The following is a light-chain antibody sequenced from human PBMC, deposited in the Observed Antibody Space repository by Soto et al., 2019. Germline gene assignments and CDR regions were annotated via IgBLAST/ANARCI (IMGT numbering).Light chain of an antibody. CDR2: AVT. Sequence: QSVLTQPPSASGSPGQSVAISCTGTSSDVGGQIYVSWYQQHPGKAPKLIIYAVTERPSGVPDRFSGSKSGNTASLTVSGLQTEDEAGYYCSSHAGNNNYVFGTGTKVTVL. CDR3: SSHAGNNNYV. CDR1: SSDVGGQIY. J-gene: IGLJ1*01. V-gene: IGLV2-8*01.